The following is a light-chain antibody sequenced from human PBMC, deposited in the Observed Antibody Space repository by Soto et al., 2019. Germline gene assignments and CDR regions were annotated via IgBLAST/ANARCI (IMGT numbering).Light chain of an antibody. J-gene: IGLJ3*02. Sequence: QLVLTQPPSVSGAPGQRVTVSCTGSRSNIGAGYDVHWYQQLPGAAPTLLIFTNNDRPSGVPDRFSGSKSGASASLAITGLQAEDEADYYCQSYDSSLSTWVFGGGTKLTVL. CDR1: RSNIGAGYD. CDR2: TNN. V-gene: IGLV1-40*01. CDR3: QSYDSSLSTWV.